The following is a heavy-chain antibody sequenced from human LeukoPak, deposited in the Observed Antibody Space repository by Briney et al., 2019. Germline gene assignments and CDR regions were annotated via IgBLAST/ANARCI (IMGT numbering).Heavy chain of an antibody. CDR1: GFTLSSYS. Sequence: GGSLRLSCAASGFTLSSYSMNWVRQAPGKGLEWVSSISSSSSYIYYADSVKGRFTISRDNAKNSLYLQMNSLRAEDTAVYYCARGTRRYFDWLLYFYFDYWGQGTLVTVSS. J-gene: IGHJ4*02. V-gene: IGHV3-21*01. CDR3: ARGTRRYFDWLLYFYFDY. CDR2: ISSSSSYI. D-gene: IGHD3-9*01.